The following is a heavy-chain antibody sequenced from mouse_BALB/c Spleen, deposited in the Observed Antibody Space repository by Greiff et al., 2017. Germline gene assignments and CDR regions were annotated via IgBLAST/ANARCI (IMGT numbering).Heavy chain of an antibody. Sequence: EVQLVESGGGLVQPGGSLRLSCATSGFTFTDYYMSWVRQPPGKALEWLGFIRNKANGYTTEYSASVKGRFTISRDNSQSILYLQMNTLRAEDSATYYCARATIYYGNYGYFDVWGAGTTVTVSS. D-gene: IGHD2-1*01. CDR3: ARATIYYGNYGYFDV. CDR2: IRNKANGYTT. CDR1: GFTFTDYY. J-gene: IGHJ1*01. V-gene: IGHV7-3*02.